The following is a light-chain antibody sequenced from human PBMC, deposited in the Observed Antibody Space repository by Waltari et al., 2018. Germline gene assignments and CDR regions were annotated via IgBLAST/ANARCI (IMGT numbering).Light chain of an antibody. CDR1: SSDVGSYNL. CDR2: EGS. V-gene: IGLV2-23*03. J-gene: IGLJ2*01. CDR3: CSYAGSSTFVV. Sequence: QSALTQPASVSGSPGQSITISCTGTSSDVGSYNLVSWYQPHPGKAPKPMLYEGSKRPSGVSNRFSGSKSGNTASLTISGLQAEDEADYYCCSYAGSSTFVVFGGGTKLTVL.